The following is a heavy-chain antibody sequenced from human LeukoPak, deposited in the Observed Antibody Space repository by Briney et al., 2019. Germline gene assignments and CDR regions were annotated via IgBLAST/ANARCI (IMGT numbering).Heavy chain of an antibody. D-gene: IGHD2-15*01. J-gene: IGHJ4*02. CDR2: SRNKARGYTT. Sequence: GGSLRLSCAASGFTFSNAWMSWVRQAPGKGLEWIGRSRNKARGYTTEYAASVKGRFTISRDGSKNSVFLQMNSLKNEDTAVYYCSRAWAAGKHYVGYWGQRTLVTVSS. CDR1: GFTFSNAW. CDR3: SRAWAAGKHYVGY. V-gene: IGHV3-72*01.